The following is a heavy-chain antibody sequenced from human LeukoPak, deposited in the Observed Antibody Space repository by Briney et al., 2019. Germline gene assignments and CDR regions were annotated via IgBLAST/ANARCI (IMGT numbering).Heavy chain of an antibody. Sequence: GGSLRLSCAASGFTFSSYAMSWVRQAPGKGLEWVSAISGSGGSTYYADSVKGRFTISRDNSKNTQYLQMNSLRAEDTAVYYCAKDRGVWWELLDYWGQGTLVTVSS. D-gene: IGHD1-26*01. CDR1: GFTFSSYA. V-gene: IGHV3-23*01. CDR3: AKDRGVWWELLDY. CDR2: ISGSGGST. J-gene: IGHJ4*02.